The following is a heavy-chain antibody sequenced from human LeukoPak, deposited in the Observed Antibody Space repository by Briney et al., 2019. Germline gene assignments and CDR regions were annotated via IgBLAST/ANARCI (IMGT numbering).Heavy chain of an antibody. J-gene: IGHJ4*02. D-gene: IGHD3-10*01. CDR1: GASISSSHW. Sequence: PSETLFLTCAVSGASISSSHWWRCVRPPPRKGLEWNGEIYHGGSTNGDPSLKGRVTISVDRSNNQFSLRLTSVTAADTAVYYCARGEEHGSGTVHFDYWGQGTLVTVSS. CDR2: IYHGGST. CDR3: ARGEEHGSGTVHFDY. V-gene: IGHV4-4*02.